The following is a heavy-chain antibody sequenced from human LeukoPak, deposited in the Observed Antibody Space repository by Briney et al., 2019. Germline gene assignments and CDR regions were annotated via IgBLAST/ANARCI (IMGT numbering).Heavy chain of an antibody. Sequence: SGTLSLTCAVSGGSISSSNWWSWVRQPPGKGLEWIGEIYHSGSTNYNPSLKSRVTISVDKSKNQFSLKLSSVTAADTAMYYCARIRVPPTTPYYYYGMDVWGQGTTVTVSS. D-gene: IGHD2-15*01. CDR2: IYHSGST. CDR1: GGSISSSNW. J-gene: IGHJ6*02. CDR3: ARIRVPPTTPYYYYGMDV. V-gene: IGHV4-4*02.